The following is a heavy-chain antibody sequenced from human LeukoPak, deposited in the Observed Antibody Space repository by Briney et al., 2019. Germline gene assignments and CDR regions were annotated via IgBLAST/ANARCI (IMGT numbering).Heavy chain of an antibody. Sequence: ASVMVSCKASGYTFTSYGISWVRQAPGQGLEWMGWISAYNGNTNYAQKLQGRVTMTTDTSTSTAYMELRSLRSDDTAVYYCARDSPNIVALDDAFDTWGQGTMVTVSS. V-gene: IGHV1-18*01. CDR1: GYTFTSYG. CDR3: ARDSPNIVALDDAFDT. CDR2: ISAYNGNT. J-gene: IGHJ3*02. D-gene: IGHD5-12*01.